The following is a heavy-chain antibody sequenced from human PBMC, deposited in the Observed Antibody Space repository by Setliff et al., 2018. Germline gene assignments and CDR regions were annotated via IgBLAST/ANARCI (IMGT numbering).Heavy chain of an antibody. J-gene: IGHJ5*02. D-gene: IGHD1-26*01. Sequence: KVSCKASGYTFTGYYMHWVRQAPGQGLEWMGWINPNSGGTNYAQKFQGRVTMTRDTSISTAYMELSRLRSDDTAVYYCARDRMISGSNWFDPWGQGTLVTVSS. V-gene: IGHV1-2*02. CDR1: GYTFTGYY. CDR2: INPNSGGT. CDR3: ARDRMISGSNWFDP.